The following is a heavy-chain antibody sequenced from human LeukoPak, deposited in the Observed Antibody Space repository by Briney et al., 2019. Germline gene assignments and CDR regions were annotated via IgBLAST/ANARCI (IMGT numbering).Heavy chain of an antibody. CDR3: ARVSRTRDYFDY. J-gene: IGHJ4*02. CDR1: GGSISSGNYY. Sequence: PSETPSLTCTVSGGSISSGNYYWSWIRQPPGKGLEWIGYIYYSGSTYYNPSLKSRVTISVDTSKNQFSLKLSSVTAADTAVYYCARVSRTRDYFDYWGQGTLVTVSS. V-gene: IGHV4-30-4*08. CDR2: IYYSGST.